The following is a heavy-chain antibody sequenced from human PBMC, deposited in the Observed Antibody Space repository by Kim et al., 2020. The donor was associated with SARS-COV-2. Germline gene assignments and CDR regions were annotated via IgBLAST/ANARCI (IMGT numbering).Heavy chain of an antibody. V-gene: IGHV3-30*04. J-gene: IGHJ3*02. D-gene: IGHD3-22*01. CDR2: ISYDGSNK. CDR1: GFTFSSYA. Sequence: GGSLRLSCAASGFTFSSYAMHWVRQAPGKGLEWVAVISYDGSNKYYADSVKGRFTISRDNSKNTLYLQMNSLRAEDTAVYYCARAGYYDSSGYYFFRYAFDIWGQGTMVTVSS. CDR3: ARAGYYDSSGYYFFRYAFDI.